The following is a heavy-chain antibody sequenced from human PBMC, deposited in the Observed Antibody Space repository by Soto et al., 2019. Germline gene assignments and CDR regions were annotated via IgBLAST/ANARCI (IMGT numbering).Heavy chain of an antibody. V-gene: IGHV1-69*02. J-gene: IGHJ4*02. D-gene: IGHD4-17*01. CDR2: IIPILGIA. CDR1: GGTFSSYT. CDR3: ARHPEHEGDYDF. Sequence: QVQLVQSGAEVKKPGSSVKVSCKASGGTFSSYTISWVRQAPGQGLEWMGRIIPILGIANYAQKFQGRVTITADKRTSTAYTELSSLRSEDTAVYYCARHPEHEGDYDFWGQGTMVTVSS.